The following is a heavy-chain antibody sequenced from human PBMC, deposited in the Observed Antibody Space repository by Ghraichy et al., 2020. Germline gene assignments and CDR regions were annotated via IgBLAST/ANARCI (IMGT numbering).Heavy chain of an antibody. J-gene: IGHJ4*02. V-gene: IGHV3-15*01. CDR2: VKSKTYGGTT. Sequence: GESLNISCAASGFTFTNAWMTWVRQAPGKGLEWVGLVKSKTYGGTTDYAAPVKGRFSISRDDSKNTLDMQMNSLKIEDTAVYYCATDLGEGWGQGTLVTVSS. CDR1: GFTFTNAW. CDR3: ATDLGEG.